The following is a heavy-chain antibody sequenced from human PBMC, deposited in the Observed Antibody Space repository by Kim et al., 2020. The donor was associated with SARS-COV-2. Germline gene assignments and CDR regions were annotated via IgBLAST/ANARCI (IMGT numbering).Heavy chain of an antibody. D-gene: IGHD3-10*01. Sequence: SHNFQGRVTMTRETSISTAYMELRSLRFDDTAVYYCTRYVIDPYNYFDPWGQGTLVTVSS. J-gene: IGHJ5*02. V-gene: IGHV1-2*07. CDR3: TRYVIDPYNYFDP.